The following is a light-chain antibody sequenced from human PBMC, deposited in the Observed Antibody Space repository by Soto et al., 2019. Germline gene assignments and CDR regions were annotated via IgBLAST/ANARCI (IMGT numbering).Light chain of an antibody. Sequence: QSVLTQPPSASGTPGQRVIISCSGSSSNIGSNIVNWYQHLPGTAPKLLIYTNNQRPSGVPDRFSDSKSGTSASLAISGLQSEDEADYYCASWDGSLQTWVFGGGTKLTVL. CDR2: TNN. CDR1: SSNIGSNI. J-gene: IGLJ3*02. V-gene: IGLV1-44*01. CDR3: ASWDGSLQTWV.